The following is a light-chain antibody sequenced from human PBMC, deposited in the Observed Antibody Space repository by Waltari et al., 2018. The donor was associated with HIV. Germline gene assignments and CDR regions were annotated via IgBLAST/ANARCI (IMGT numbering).Light chain of an antibody. CDR2: KNF. CDR1: SSNIENDN. CDR3: GGWDSSLSAYV. Sequence: QSFLTQPPSASGTPGQTVTISCSGSSSNIENDNVYWYQQLPGMTPKLLIYKNFLRPSGVPDRCAASKSGTSAALTISGLRSADEADYYCGGWDSSLSAYVFGAGTKVAVL. V-gene: IGLV1-47*01. J-gene: IGLJ1*01.